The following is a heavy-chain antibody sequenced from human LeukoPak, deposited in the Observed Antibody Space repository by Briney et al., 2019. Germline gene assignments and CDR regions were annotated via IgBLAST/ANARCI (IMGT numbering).Heavy chain of an antibody. CDR2: IYYSGST. CDR1: GGSISSSSYY. J-gene: IGHJ5*02. Sequence: SETLSLTCTVSGGSISSSSYYWGWLRQPPGKGLEWIGSIYYSGSTYYNPSLKSRVTISVDTSKNQFSLKLSSVTAADTAVYYCARDHSMPPSYGDYSPYNWFDPWGQGTLVTVSS. CDR3: ARDHSMPPSYGDYSPYNWFDP. V-gene: IGHV4-39*07. D-gene: IGHD4-17*01.